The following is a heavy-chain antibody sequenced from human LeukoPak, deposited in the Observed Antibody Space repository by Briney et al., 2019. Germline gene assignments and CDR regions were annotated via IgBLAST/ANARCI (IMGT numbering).Heavy chain of an antibody. CDR2: ISGYNGNT. CDR1: GYTFSSYG. CDR3: ARAGVVGAPAWVDV. Sequence: AASVTVSCKASGYTFSSYGISWVRQAPGQGLEWMGWISGYNGNTDYAQKLQGRVTMTTDTSTSTAYMELRSLRSDDTAVYYCARAGVVGAPAWVDVWGQGTTVTVS. V-gene: IGHV1-18*01. J-gene: IGHJ6*02. D-gene: IGHD1-26*01.